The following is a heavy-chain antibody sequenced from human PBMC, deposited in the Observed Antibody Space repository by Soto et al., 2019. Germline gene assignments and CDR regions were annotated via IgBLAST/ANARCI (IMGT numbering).Heavy chain of an antibody. Sequence: SETLSLTCAVSGYSISSGYYWGWIRQPPGKGLEWIGSIYHSGSTYYNPSLKSRVTISVDTSKNHFSLNLSSVTAADMAVYYCAREASYSAYNFAPGLPSRSFVFLGRRALVTASS. CDR1: GYSISSGYY. J-gene: IGHJ4*02. D-gene: IGHD5-12*01. V-gene: IGHV4-38-2*02. CDR2: IYHSGST. CDR3: AREASYSAYNFAPGLPSRSFVF.